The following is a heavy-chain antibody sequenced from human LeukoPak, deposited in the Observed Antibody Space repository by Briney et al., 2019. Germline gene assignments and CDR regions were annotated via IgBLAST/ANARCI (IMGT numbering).Heavy chain of an antibody. Sequence: GGSLRLSCAASGFTFSSFGMHWVRQAPGKGLEWVAVIWYDGSNKYYADSVKGRFTISRDNSKNMLYLQMNSLRAEDTAVYSCARDFCSGGSCYSFYYYYYMDVWGQGTRVTVSS. CDR1: GFTFSSFG. V-gene: IGHV3-33*01. CDR2: IWYDGSNK. J-gene: IGHJ6*03. CDR3: ARDFCSGGSCYSFYYYYYMDV. D-gene: IGHD2-15*01.